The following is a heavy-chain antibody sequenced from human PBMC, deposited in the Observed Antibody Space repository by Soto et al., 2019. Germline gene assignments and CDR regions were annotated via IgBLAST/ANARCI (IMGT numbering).Heavy chain of an antibody. J-gene: IGHJ4*01. V-gene: IGHV6-1*01. CDR2: TYYRSKWYY. D-gene: IGHD1-26*01. CDR1: GDSVSRNSDG. Sequence: SQTLSLTCAITGDSVSRNSDGWSWVRQSPSRGLEWLGRTYYRSKWYYEYAVSVRGRITINPDTSKNQYSLQLNSVTPEDTAVYFCARGEQYSGRIFDYWGQGTLVTVSS. CDR3: ARGEQYSGRIFDY.